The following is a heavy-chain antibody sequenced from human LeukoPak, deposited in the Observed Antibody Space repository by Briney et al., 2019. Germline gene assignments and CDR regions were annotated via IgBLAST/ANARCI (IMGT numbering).Heavy chain of an antibody. J-gene: IGHJ4*02. V-gene: IGHV4-38-2*02. D-gene: IGHD3-10*01. CDR1: GYSISSGYY. CDR2: IYHSGST. CDR3: ARDGRKVVPGPYGSGEFDY. Sequence: SETLSLTCTVSGYSISSGYYWGWIRQPPGKGLEWIGSIYHSGSTYYNPSLKSQVTISVDTSKNQFSLKLSSVTAADTAVYYCARDGRKVVPGPYGSGEFDYWGQGTLVTVSS.